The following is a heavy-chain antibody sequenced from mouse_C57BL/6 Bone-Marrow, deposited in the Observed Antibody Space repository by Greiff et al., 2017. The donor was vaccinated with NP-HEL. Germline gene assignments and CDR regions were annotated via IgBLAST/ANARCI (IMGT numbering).Heavy chain of an antibody. D-gene: IGHD2-5*01. CDR1: GYTFTSYW. CDR2: IHPNSGST. V-gene: IGHV1-64*01. Sequence: VQLKQSGAELVKPGASVKLSCKASGYTFTSYWMHWVKQRPGQGLEWIGMIHPNSGSTNYNEKFKSKATLTVDKSSSTAYMQLSSLTSEDSAVYYCANAYYSNWFAYWGQGTLVTVSA. J-gene: IGHJ3*01. CDR3: ANAYYSNWFAY.